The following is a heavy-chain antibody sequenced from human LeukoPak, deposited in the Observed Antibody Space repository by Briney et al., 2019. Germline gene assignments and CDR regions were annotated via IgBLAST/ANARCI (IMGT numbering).Heavy chain of an antibody. CDR2: ISSRAASI. V-gene: IGHV3-48*03. CDR1: GFTFSSYE. CDR3: ARGKYYYDSSGPEYFQH. Sequence: GGSLRLSSAASGFTFSSYEMNWVRQAPGKGLEWVSTISSRAASIYYADSVKGRFTISRDNAKNSLYLQMNSLRAEDTAVYYCARGKYYYDSSGPEYFQHWGQGTLVTVSS. J-gene: IGHJ1*01. D-gene: IGHD3-22*01.